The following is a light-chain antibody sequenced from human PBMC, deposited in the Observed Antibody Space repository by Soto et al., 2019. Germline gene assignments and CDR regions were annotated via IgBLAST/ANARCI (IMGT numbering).Light chain of an antibody. V-gene: IGKV3-15*01. CDR1: QSVRSN. CDR3: QQYESWPYT. Sequence: EIVMTQSPVTLLVSPGERATLSCRASQSVRSNLAWYQQKRGRAPRLLIYGASTRATGIPARFSVSGSGTEFTLTISSLQSEDFAVYYCQQYESWPYTFGQGTKLEIK. J-gene: IGKJ2*01. CDR2: GAS.